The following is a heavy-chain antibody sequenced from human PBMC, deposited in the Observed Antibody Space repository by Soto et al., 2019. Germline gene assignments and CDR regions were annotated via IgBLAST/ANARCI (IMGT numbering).Heavy chain of an antibody. J-gene: IGHJ4*02. CDR1: GFTFDDYA. Sequence: EVQLVESGGGLVQPGRSLRLSCAASGFTFDDYAMHWVRQAPGKGLEWVSGISWNSGSIGYADSVKGRFTISRDNAKNYLYLQMNSLRAEDTALYYCAKFGGSGSYYIGHFDYWGQGTLVTVSS. V-gene: IGHV3-9*01. CDR3: AKFGGSGSYYIGHFDY. D-gene: IGHD3-10*01. CDR2: ISWNSGSI.